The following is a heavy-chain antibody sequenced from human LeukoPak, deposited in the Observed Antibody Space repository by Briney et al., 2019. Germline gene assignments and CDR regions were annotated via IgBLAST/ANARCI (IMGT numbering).Heavy chain of an antibody. D-gene: IGHD3-22*01. CDR2: IYSGGST. CDR3: ARESSGYFDY. V-gene: IGHV3-53*01. CDR1: GFTVSSND. J-gene: IGHJ4*02. Sequence: GGSLRLSCAASGFTVSSNDMSWVRQAPEKGLEWVSIIYSGGSTYYADSVKGRFTISRDNSKNTLYLQMNSLRAEDTAVYYCARESSGYFDYWGQGTLVTVSS.